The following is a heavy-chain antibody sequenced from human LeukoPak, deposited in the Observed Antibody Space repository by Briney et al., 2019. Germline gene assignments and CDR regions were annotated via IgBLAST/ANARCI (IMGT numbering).Heavy chain of an antibody. V-gene: IGHV3-30-3*01. Sequence: GGSLRLSCAAPGFTFGSYAMHWVRQAPGKGLEWVAVISYDGSNKYYADSVKGRFTISRDNSKNTLYLQMNSLRAEDTAVYYCARDPDTSGYYCFDYWGQGTLVTVSS. J-gene: IGHJ4*02. CDR2: ISYDGSNK. CDR3: ARDPDTSGYYCFDY. CDR1: GFTFGSYA. D-gene: IGHD3-22*01.